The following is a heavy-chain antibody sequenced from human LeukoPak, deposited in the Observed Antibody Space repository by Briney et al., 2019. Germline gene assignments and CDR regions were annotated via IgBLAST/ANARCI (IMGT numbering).Heavy chain of an antibody. J-gene: IGHJ4*02. Sequence: GGSLRLSCAASGFTFSSYSMNWVRQAPGKGLEWVSSISSSSSYIYYADSVKGRFTISRDNAKNSLYLQMNSLRAEDTAVYCCASSIVGAWDYWGQGTLVTVSS. CDR2: ISSSSSYI. D-gene: IGHD1-26*01. V-gene: IGHV3-21*01. CDR1: GFTFSSYS. CDR3: ASSIVGAWDY.